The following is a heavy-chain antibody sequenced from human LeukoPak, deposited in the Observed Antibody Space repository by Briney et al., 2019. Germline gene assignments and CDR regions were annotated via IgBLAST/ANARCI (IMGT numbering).Heavy chain of an antibody. V-gene: IGHV1-69*06. D-gene: IGHD3-10*01. CDR3: ARGDYYGSGSPDY. CDR2: IIPIFGTA. Sequence: SVKVSCKASGGTFSGYAISWVRQAPGQGLEWMGGIIPIFGTANYAQKFQGRVTITADKSTSTAYMELSSLRSEDTAVYYCARGDYYGSGSPDYWGQETLVTVSS. CDR1: GGTFSGYA. J-gene: IGHJ4*02.